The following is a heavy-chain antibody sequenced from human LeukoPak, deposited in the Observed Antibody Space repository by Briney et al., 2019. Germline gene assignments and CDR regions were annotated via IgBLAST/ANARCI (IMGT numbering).Heavy chain of an antibody. J-gene: IGHJ4*02. V-gene: IGHV4-39*07. CDR2: IYFTGET. CDR1: GDSLSSGGHY. Sequence: SEILSLTCTVSGDSLSSGGHYWGWIRQTPGKRLEWIGNIYFTGETSFNPSLKSRLAMSVDTSKNQLFLNLDSMTAADTAVYYCARDSGFWLYWGQGALVTVSS. CDR3: ARDSGFWLY. D-gene: IGHD3-22*01.